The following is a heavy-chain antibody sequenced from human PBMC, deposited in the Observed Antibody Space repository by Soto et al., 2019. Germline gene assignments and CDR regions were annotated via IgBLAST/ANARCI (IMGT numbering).Heavy chain of an antibody. CDR3: ARGIVRGVIIVYYDGMDV. J-gene: IGHJ6*02. V-gene: IGHV4-34*01. CDR1: GGSFSGYY. CDR2: INHSGST. D-gene: IGHD3-10*01. Sequence: QVQLQQWGAGLLKPSETLSLTCAVYGGSFSGYYWSWIRQPPGKGLEWIGEINHSGSTNYNPSLKSRVTIPVDPLKHQYXLKLSSVTAADTAVYYCARGIVRGVIIVYYDGMDVWGQGTTVTVSS.